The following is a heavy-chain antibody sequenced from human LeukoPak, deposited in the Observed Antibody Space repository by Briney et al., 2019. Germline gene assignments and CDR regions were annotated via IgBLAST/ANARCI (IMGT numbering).Heavy chain of an antibody. V-gene: IGHV4-59*01. CDR1: GGSISSYY. CDR3: ARVGSGNFDY. Sequence: SGTLSLTCSVSGGSISSYYWSWIRQPPGKGLEWIGYIHYSGGTNYNPSLKSRVTTSVDTSKNQFSLKLTSVTAADTAVYYCARVGSGNFDYWGQGTLVTVSS. J-gene: IGHJ4*02. CDR2: IHYSGGT. D-gene: IGHD1-1*01.